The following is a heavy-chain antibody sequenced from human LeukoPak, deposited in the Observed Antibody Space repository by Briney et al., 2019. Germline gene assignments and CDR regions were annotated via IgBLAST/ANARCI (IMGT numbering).Heavy chain of an antibody. CDR3: TRDPSVDYDLLSHWFDP. CDR1: DDSISDYY. D-gene: IGHD3-9*01. Sequence: SETLSLTCTVSDDSISDYYRGWIRQPPGKGLEWIGYIHNSGTSTYNLSLKSRVTISADTSKNQFSLKLNSMTTADTAVYYCTRDPSVDYDLLSHWFDPWGQGTLVTVSS. CDR2: IHNSGTS. J-gene: IGHJ5*02. V-gene: IGHV4-59*01.